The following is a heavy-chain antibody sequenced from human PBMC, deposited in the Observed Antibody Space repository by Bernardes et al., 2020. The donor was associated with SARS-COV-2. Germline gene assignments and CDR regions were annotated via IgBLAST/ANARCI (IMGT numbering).Heavy chain of an antibody. CDR1: GFTFSSYE. D-gene: IGHD3-9*01. Sequence: GGSLRLSCAASGFTFSSYEMNWVRQAPGKGLEWVSYISSSGSTIYYADSVKGRFTISRDNAKNSLYLQMNSLRAEDTAVYYCARGSVRYFDWSLPIRENWFDPWGQGTLVTVSS. V-gene: IGHV3-48*03. J-gene: IGHJ5*02. CDR3: ARGSVRYFDWSLPIRENWFDP. CDR2: ISSSGSTI.